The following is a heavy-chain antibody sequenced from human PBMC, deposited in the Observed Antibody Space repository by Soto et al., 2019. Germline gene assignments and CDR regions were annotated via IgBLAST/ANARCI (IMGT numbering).Heavy chain of an antibody. CDR1: GGSISNGGYH. CDR2: VYHTGHA. J-gene: IGHJ5*02. CDR3: TRERGLGASIVRGARWFDP. D-gene: IGHD3-10*02. V-gene: IGHV4-31*03. Sequence: QVQLQESGPGLVKPSETLTLTCTVSGGSISNGGYHWTWIRLSPGKGLEWIGYVYHTGHADYNPSLKGRLSISVDTSMNPFSLNRNSLTAADTALYYCTRERGLGASIVRGARWFDPWGQGIMVTVSS.